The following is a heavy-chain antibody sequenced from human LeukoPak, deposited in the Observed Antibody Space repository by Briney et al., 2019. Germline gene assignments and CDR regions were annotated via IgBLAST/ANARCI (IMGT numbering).Heavy chain of an antibody. CDR3: AGSRGYSYGYDY. J-gene: IGHJ4*02. Sequence: GGSLRLSCAASGFTVSSSYMSWVRQAPGEGLEWVSVIYSGGSTYYADSVKGRFTISRDNSKNTLYLQMNSLRAEDTAVYYCAGSRGYSYGYDYWGQGTLVTVSS. CDR2: IYSGGST. CDR1: GFTVSSSY. V-gene: IGHV3-66*01. D-gene: IGHD5-18*01.